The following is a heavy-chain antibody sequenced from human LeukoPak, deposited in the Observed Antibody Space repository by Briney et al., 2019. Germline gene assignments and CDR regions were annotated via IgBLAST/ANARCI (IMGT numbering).Heavy chain of an antibody. J-gene: IGHJ4*02. D-gene: IGHD3-22*01. CDR1: GVTFSSYS. Sequence: GGSLRLSCAASGVTFSSYSMNWVRQAPGKGLEWVSSISSSSSYIYYADSVKGRFTISRDNAKNSLYLQMNSLRAEDTAVYYCARSFLRYDPFDYWGQGTLVTVSS. CDR2: ISSSSSYI. CDR3: ARSFLRYDPFDY. V-gene: IGHV3-21*01.